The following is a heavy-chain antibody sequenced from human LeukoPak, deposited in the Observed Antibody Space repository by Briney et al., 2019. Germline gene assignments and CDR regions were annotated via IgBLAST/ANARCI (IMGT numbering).Heavy chain of an antibody. V-gene: IGHV3-7*03. CDR1: GFTFSSYW. CDR3: ARDKIVGATVLDY. Sequence: GGSLRLSCAASGFTFSSYWMSWVRQAPGKGLEWVANMKQDGSEEYYVDSVKGRFTISRDNAKNSLYLQMNSLRAEDTAVYYCARDKIVGATVLDYWGQGSLVTVSS. CDR2: MKQDGSEE. D-gene: IGHD1-26*01. J-gene: IGHJ4*02.